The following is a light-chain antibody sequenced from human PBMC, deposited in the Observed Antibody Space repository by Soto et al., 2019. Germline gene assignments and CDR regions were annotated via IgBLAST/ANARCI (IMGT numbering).Light chain of an antibody. V-gene: IGKV3-11*01. J-gene: IGKJ2*01. CDR1: QSVSSY. CDR3: PQRTNWPGGT. CDR2: DTS. Sequence: EIVLTQSPATLSLSPGERGTLFCRASQSVSSYLAWYQQKPGQAPRLLIYDTSNRATGIPARFSGSGSGTDFTLTISSLEPEDFAVYYCPQRTNWPGGTFGQGTKLEIK.